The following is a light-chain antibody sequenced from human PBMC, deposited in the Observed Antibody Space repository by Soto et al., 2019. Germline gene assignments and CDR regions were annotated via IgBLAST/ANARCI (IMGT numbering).Light chain of an antibody. CDR2: GAS. J-gene: IGKJ1*01. V-gene: IGKV3-20*01. CDR3: QQYGSSGT. Sequence: EIALTQSPGTLSLSPGERATLSRRPSQSVSNNYLAWYQQKPGQAPRXLIYGASNRATGIPDRFSGSWSGTDFTLTISRLEPEDFAVYYCQQYGSSGTFGQGTKVDIK. CDR1: QSVSNNY.